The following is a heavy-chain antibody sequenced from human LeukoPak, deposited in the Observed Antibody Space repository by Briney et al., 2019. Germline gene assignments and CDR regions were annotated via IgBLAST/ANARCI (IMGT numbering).Heavy chain of an antibody. CDR1: GYSFTTYW. CDR2: FYPGDSDT. D-gene: IGHD6-13*01. Sequence: GESLKISCKGSGYSFTTYWIAWVRQMPGKGLEWMGTFYPGDSDTRYSPSFQGQVTISADKSITTAYLQWSSLKASDTAMYYCARPLVGTGYSSSWYFNYWGQGTLVTVSS. CDR3: ARPLVGTGYSSSWYFNY. J-gene: IGHJ4*02. V-gene: IGHV5-51*01.